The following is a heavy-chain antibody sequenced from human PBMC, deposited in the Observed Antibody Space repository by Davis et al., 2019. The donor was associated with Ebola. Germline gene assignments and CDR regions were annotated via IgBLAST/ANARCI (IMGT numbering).Heavy chain of an antibody. V-gene: IGHV1-2*02. CDR1: GYTFTGYY. J-gene: IGHJ5*02. D-gene: IGHD2-2*01. Sequence: ASVKVSCKASGYTFTGYYMHWVRHAPGQGLEWMGWINPNSGGTNYAQKFQGRVTMTRDTSISTAYMELSRLRSDDTAVYYCARVKGCSSTSCYGWFDPWGQGTLVTVSS. CDR2: INPNSGGT. CDR3: ARVKGCSSTSCYGWFDP.